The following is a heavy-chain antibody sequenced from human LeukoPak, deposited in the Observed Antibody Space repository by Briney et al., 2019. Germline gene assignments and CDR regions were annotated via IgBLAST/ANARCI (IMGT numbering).Heavy chain of an antibody. CDR3: AREARELQGLDY. D-gene: IGHD3-10*01. Sequence: ASVKVSCKASGGTFSSYAISWVRQAPGQGLEWMGWINPNSGGTNYAQKFQGRVTMTRDTSISTACMELSRLRSDDTAVYYCAREARELQGLDYWGQGTLVTVSS. V-gene: IGHV1-2*02. CDR1: GGTFSSYA. J-gene: IGHJ4*02. CDR2: INPNSGGT.